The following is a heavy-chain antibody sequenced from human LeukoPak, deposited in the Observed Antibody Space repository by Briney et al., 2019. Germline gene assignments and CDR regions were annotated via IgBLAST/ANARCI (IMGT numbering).Heavy chain of an antibody. D-gene: IGHD6-6*01. CDR2: IKQDGSEK. CDR1: GFTFSTYW. CDR3: ARDGVSSSPDFDY. J-gene: IGHJ4*02. Sequence: PGGSLRLSCAASGFTFSTYWMSWVRQAPGKGLEWVANIKQDGSEKYYVDSVKGRFTISRDNAKNSLYLQMNSLRAEDTAVYYCARDGVSSSPDFDYWGQGTLVTVSS. V-gene: IGHV3-7*01.